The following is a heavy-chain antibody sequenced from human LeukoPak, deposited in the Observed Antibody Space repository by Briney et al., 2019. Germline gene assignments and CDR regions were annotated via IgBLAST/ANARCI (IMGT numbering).Heavy chain of an antibody. CDR3: ARVDYGDYGAFDY. J-gene: IGHJ4*02. V-gene: IGHV3-33*01. D-gene: IGHD4-17*01. CDR1: GFTFSRYG. CDR2: IWYDGSNK. Sequence: GRSLRLSCAASGFTFSRYGMHWVRPAPGKGLEWVAVIWYDGSNKYYADSVKGRFTISRDNSKNTLYLQMNSLRAESTAVYYCARVDYGDYGAFDYWGQGTLVTVSS.